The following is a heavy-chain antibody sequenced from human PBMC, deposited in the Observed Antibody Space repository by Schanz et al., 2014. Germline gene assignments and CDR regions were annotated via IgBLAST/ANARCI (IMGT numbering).Heavy chain of an antibody. CDR3: ARVRSEDYGGMDV. Sequence: QVQLVQSGAEVKKPGASVKVSCKASGYTFRDYYMHWVRQAPGQGLEYLGWINPKSGGTAYAQNFQGRVSMTTESSSSTVYMELSRLRSDDTAVYYCARVRSEDYGGMDVWGQGTTVTVSS. CDR1: GYTFRDYY. CDR2: INPKSGGT. V-gene: IGHV1-2*02. J-gene: IGHJ6*02.